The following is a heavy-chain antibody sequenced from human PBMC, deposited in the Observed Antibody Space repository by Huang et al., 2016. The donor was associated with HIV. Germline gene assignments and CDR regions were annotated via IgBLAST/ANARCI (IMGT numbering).Heavy chain of an antibody. D-gene: IGHD6-19*01. Sequence: QVRLQESGPGLVKPSETLSLSCTVSGDSVSSHYWGWIRHPPGNGLEWIGTVYDSGTTKYNPRLKSRITIAVDTSKNGFSLNITSVSAADTAMYFCVRDQGRLAVGGIDNWFDPWGQGALVTVSS. J-gene: IGHJ5*02. V-gene: IGHV4-59*02. CDR2: VYDSGTT. CDR3: VRDQGRLAVGGIDNWFDP. CDR1: GDSVSSHY.